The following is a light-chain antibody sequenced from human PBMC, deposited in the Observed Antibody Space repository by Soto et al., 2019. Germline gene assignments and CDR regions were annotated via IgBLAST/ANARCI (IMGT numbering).Light chain of an antibody. J-gene: IGLJ1*01. V-gene: IGLV2-8*01. Sequence: QSALTQPASVSGSPGQSITISCTGTSSDVGSYNLVSWYQQHPGKAPKLMIYEVNKRPSGVPDRFSGSKSGNTAFLTVSGLRAEDEAEYHCSSYAGGNNFVFGTGTKVTVL. CDR3: SSYAGGNNFV. CDR2: EVN. CDR1: SSDVGSYNL.